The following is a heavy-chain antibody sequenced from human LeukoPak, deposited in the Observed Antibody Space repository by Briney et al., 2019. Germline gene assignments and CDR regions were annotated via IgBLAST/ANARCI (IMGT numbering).Heavy chain of an antibody. CDR2: IWYDGSNK. V-gene: IGHV3-33*01. CDR3: ARVSPGIHYFDY. J-gene: IGHJ4*02. CDR1: GFTFSSYG. Sequence: GGSLRLSCAASGFTFSSYGMHWVRQAPGKGLEWVAVIWYDGSNKYYADSVKGRFTISRDNSKNTLYLQMNSLRAEDTAVYYCARVSPGIHYFDYWGQGTLVTASS. D-gene: IGHD6-13*01.